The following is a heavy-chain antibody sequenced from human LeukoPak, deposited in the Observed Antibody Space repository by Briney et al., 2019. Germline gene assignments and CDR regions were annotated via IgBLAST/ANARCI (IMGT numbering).Heavy chain of an antibody. J-gene: IGHJ4*02. Sequence: PSETLSLTCAVYGGSFSGYYWSWIRQPPGKGLEWIGEINHSGSTNYNPSLKSRVTISVDTSKNQFSLKLSSVTAADTAVYYCAREFRSWYQDYWGQGTLVTVSS. D-gene: IGHD6-13*01. CDR3: AREFRSWYQDY. V-gene: IGHV4-34*01. CDR1: GGSFSGYY. CDR2: INHSGST.